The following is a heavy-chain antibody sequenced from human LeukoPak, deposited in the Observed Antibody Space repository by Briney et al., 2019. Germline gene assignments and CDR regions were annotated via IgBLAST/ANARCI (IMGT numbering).Heavy chain of an antibody. D-gene: IGHD3-3*01. J-gene: IGHJ4*02. V-gene: IGHV3-7*01. CDR3: ARDKEAAVDFWSGYYPL. CDR1: GFTFSSYW. CDR2: IKQDGSEK. Sequence: GGSLRLSCAASGFTFSSYWMSWVRQAPGKGLEWVANIKQDGSEKYYVDSVKGRFTISRDNAQNSLYLQMNSLRAEDTAVYYCARDKEAAVDFWSGYYPLWGQGTLVTVSS.